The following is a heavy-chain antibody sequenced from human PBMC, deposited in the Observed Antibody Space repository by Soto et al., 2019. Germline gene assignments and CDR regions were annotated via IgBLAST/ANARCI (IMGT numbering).Heavy chain of an antibody. CDR1: GGSISSYY. J-gene: IGHJ4*02. CDR3: ARGPSIAVAEY. D-gene: IGHD6-19*01. CDR2: IYYSGST. V-gene: IGHV4-59*01. Sequence: SETLSLTCTVSGGSISSYYWSWIRQPPGKGLEWIGYIYYSGSTNYNPSLKSRVTISVDTSKNQFSLKLSSVTAADTAVYYCARGPSIAVAEYWGQGTLVTVSS.